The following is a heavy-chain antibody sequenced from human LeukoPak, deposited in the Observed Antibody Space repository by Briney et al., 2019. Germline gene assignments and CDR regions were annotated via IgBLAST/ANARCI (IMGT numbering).Heavy chain of an antibody. V-gene: IGHV1-2*02. D-gene: IGHD6-6*01. CDR2: INPNSGGT. CDR3: ARGRRGSSAGGYYYYYMDV. CDR1: GYTFTGYY. J-gene: IGHJ6*03. Sequence: ASVTVSCKASGYTFTGYYMHWVRQAPGQGLEWMGWINPNSGGTNYAQKFQGRVTMTRDTSISTAYMEPSRLRSDDTAVYYCARGRRGSSAGGYYYYYMDVWGKGTTVTVSS.